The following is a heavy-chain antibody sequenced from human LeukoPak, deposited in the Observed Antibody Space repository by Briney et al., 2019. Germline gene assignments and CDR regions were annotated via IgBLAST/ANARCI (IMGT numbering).Heavy chain of an antibody. Sequence: GGSLRLSCAASGFTFDDYGMSWVRQAPGKGLEWVSGINWNGGSTGYADSVKGRFTISRDNAKNSLYLQMNSLRAEDTALYYCARALVEASGLLSPGAFDIWGQGTMVTVSS. D-gene: IGHD3-3*01. CDR2: INWNGGST. CDR1: GFTFDDYG. CDR3: ARALVEASGLLSPGAFDI. J-gene: IGHJ3*02. V-gene: IGHV3-20*04.